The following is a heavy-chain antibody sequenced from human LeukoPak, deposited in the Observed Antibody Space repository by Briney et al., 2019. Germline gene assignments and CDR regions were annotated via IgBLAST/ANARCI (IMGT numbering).Heavy chain of an antibody. V-gene: IGHV1-46*01. CDR2: INPSGGST. CDR3: ARTWVVPQLYYFDY. D-gene: IGHD6-19*01. Sequence: ASVKVSCKASGYTFITDYMHWVRQAPGQGLEWMGIINPSGGSTNYAQKFQGRVTMTRDTSTSTVYMELSSLRSEDTAVYYCARTWVVPQLYYFDYWGQGTLVTVSS. J-gene: IGHJ4*02. CDR1: GYTFITDY.